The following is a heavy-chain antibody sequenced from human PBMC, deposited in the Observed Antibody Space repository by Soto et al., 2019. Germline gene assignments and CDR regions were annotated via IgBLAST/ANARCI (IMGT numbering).Heavy chain of an antibody. J-gene: IGHJ5*02. CDR1: GYRFTAYW. CDR2: IFPSASDT. CDR3: AGKDKSGDFNWYDP. Sequence: GESLKICCRTSGYRFTAYWIAWVRQMPGKGRGLMGIIFPSASDTRYSPSFQGQVTISADMSTRTVFLQWASLKASDTAVYFCAGKDKSGDFNWYDPWAQGRLVTESS. V-gene: IGHV5-51*01. D-gene: IGHD2-21*02.